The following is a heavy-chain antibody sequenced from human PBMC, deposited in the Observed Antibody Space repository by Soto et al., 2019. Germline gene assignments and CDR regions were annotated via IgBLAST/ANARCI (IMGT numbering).Heavy chain of an antibody. CDR2: IYYSGST. D-gene: IGHD2-2*01. J-gene: IGHJ4*02. CDR1: GGSISSYY. Sequence: SETLSLTCTVSGGSISSYYWSWIRQPPGKGLEWIGYIYYSGSTNYNPSLKSRVTISVDTSKNQFSLKLSSVTAADTAVYYCARGRTIVVVPADRMEGIDYWGQGTLVTVSS. V-gene: IGHV4-59*12. CDR3: ARGRTIVVVPADRMEGIDY.